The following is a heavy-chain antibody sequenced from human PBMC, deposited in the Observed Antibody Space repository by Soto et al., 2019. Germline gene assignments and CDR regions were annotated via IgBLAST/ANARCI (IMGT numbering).Heavy chain of an antibody. D-gene: IGHD3-10*01. Sequence: GGSLRLSCSASGFTFSRFAMHWFRQAPGKGLEYIASIDDTTYYTPYADSVKARFTISRDNSKNTLYLQMSSLRPEDTAIYYCVKDHVSAPIRGGLASSGHGALLTVSS. CDR1: GFTFSRFA. J-gene: IGHJ5*01. CDR2: IDDTTYYT. CDR3: VKDHVSAPIRGGLAS. V-gene: IGHV3-64D*06.